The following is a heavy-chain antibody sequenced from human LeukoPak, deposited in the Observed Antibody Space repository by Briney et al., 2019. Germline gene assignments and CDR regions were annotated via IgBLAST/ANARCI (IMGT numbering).Heavy chain of an antibody. CDR1: GFTFDDDA. CDR3: ARGVQLWSYYFDH. CDR2: ISWDGGHI. J-gene: IGHJ4*02. V-gene: IGHV3-43D*03. D-gene: IGHD3-10*01. Sequence: PGGSLRLSCAASGFTFDDDALHWVRQARGKGLEWVSLISWDGGHIYYADSVKGRFTMSRDNSKNSLYLQMNSLRAEDTAFYYCARGVQLWSYYFDHWGQGTLVTVSS.